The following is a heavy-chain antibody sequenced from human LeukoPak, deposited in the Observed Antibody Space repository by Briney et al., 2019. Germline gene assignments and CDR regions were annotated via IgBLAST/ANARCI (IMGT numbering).Heavy chain of an antibody. V-gene: IGHV4-4*07. CDR2: IYTSGST. CDR1: GGSISSYY. J-gene: IGHJ4*02. CDR3: ARVMAVAGELDY. D-gene: IGHD6-19*01. Sequence: PSETLSLTCTVSGGSISSYYWSWIRQPAGKGLEWIGRIYTSGSTNYNPSLKSRVTISVDKSKNQFSLKLSSVTAADTAVYYCARVMAVAGELDYWGQGTLVTVSS.